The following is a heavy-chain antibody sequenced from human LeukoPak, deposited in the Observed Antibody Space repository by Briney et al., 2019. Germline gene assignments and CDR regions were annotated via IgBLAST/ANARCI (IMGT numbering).Heavy chain of an antibody. CDR3: AKVSPQWLAPDAFDI. CDR1: GFTFSSYA. D-gene: IGHD6-19*01. J-gene: IGHJ3*02. CDR2: ISGSGRST. V-gene: IGHV3-23*01. Sequence: GGSLRLSCAASGFTFSSYAMSWVRQAPGKGLEWVSAISGSGRSTHYADSVKGRFTISRDNSKNTLYLQMNSLRAEDTAVYYCAKVSPQWLAPDAFDIWGQGTMVTASS.